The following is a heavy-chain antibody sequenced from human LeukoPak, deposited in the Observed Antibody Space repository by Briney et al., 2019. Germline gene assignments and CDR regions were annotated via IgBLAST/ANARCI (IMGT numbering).Heavy chain of an antibody. Sequence: GASVKVSCTASGYTFTSYAMNWVRQAPGQGLEWMGWINTNTGNPTYAQGFTGRFVFSLDTSVSTAYLQISSLKAEDTAVYYCARVRVRGYYYGMDVWGQGTTVTVSS. D-gene: IGHD3-10*01. V-gene: IGHV7-4-1*02. CDR2: INTNTGNP. CDR1: GYTFTSYA. CDR3: ARVRVRGYYYGMDV. J-gene: IGHJ6*02.